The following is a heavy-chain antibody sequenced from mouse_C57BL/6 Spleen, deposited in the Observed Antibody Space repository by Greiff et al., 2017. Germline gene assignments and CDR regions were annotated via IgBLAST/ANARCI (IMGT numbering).Heavy chain of an antibody. Sequence: QVQLQQPGAELVKPGASVKMSCKASGYTFTSYWITWVKQRPGQGLEWIGDIYPGSGSTNYNEKFKSKATLTVDTSSSTAYMQLSSLTSVDSAVYYCARVITTVVATPRAMDYWGQGTSVTVSS. D-gene: IGHD1-1*01. J-gene: IGHJ4*01. CDR1: GYTFTSYW. CDR2: IYPGSGST. V-gene: IGHV1-55*01. CDR3: ARVITTVVATPRAMDY.